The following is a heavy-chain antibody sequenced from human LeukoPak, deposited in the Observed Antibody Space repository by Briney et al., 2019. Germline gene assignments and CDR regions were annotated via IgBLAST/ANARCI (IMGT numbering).Heavy chain of an antibody. CDR1: GYTFTSYD. D-gene: IGHD6-13*01. CDR2: MNPNSGNT. V-gene: IGHV1-8*01. CDR3: ARGGRIAAAGPYYYYGMDV. Sequence: ASVKVSCKASGYTFTSYDINWVRQATGQGLEWMGWMNPNSGNTGYAQKFQGRVTMTRKTSISTAYLELSRLRSEDTAVYYCARGGRIAAAGPYYYYGMDVWGQGTTVTVSS. J-gene: IGHJ6*02.